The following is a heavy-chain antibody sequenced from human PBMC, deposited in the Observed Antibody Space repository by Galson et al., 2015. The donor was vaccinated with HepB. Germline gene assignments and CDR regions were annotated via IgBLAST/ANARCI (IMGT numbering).Heavy chain of an antibody. CDR2: IDWDDDK. D-gene: IGHD6-6*01. CDR1: GFSLSTSGMC. J-gene: IGHJ5*02. V-gene: IGHV2-70*01. CDR3: ARSIAARRGCHWFDP. Sequence: PALVKPTQTLTLTCTFSGFSLSTSGMCVSWIRQPPGKALEWLALIDWDDDKYYSTSLKTRLTISKDTSKNQVVLTMTNMDPVDTATYYCARSIAARRGCHWFDPWGQGTLVTVSS.